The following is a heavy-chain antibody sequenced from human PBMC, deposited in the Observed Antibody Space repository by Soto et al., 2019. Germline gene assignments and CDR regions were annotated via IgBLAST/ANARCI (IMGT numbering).Heavy chain of an antibody. Sequence: EVQLVETGGGLIQPGGSLRLSCAASGFSISSNYMTWVRQAPGKGLEWVSLLYSGGTSYYADSVKGRFTISRDNSKNTLSLQMNRLKTEDTAVYYCARGQQVSTIRGVQGFDYWGQGTLVTVSS. V-gene: IGHV3-53*02. J-gene: IGHJ4*02. CDR3: ARGQQVSTIRGVQGFDY. D-gene: IGHD3-10*01. CDR1: GFSISSNY. CDR2: LYSGGTS.